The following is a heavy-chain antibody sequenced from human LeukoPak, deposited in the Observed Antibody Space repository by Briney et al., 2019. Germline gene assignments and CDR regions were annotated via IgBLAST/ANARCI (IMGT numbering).Heavy chain of an antibody. CDR3: ARAYYYGLGSYSWFDP. CDR2: IYHSGST. J-gene: IGHJ5*02. CDR1: GGSISSGGYY. D-gene: IGHD3-10*01. V-gene: IGHV4-30-2*01. Sequence: SETLSLTCTVSGGSISSGGYYWSWIRQPPGKGLEWIGYIYHSGSTYYNPSLKSRVTISVDRSKNQFSLKLSSVTAADTAVYYCARAYYYGLGSYSWFDPWGQGTLVTVSS.